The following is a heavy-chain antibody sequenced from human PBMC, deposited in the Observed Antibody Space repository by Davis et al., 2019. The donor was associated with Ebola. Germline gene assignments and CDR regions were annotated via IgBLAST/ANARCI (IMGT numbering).Heavy chain of an antibody. CDR3: ARDYWGTSSSFNWFDP. CDR2: ISAYNGNT. J-gene: IGHJ5*02. Sequence: ASVKVSCKASGYTFTSYGISWVRQAPGQGLEWMGWISAYNGNTNYAQKLQDRLTITRDTSATTAYMDLSSLGYEDTAVYYCARDYWGTSSSFNWFDPWGQGTLVTVSS. CDR1: GYTFTSYG. D-gene: IGHD6-6*01. V-gene: IGHV1-18*01.